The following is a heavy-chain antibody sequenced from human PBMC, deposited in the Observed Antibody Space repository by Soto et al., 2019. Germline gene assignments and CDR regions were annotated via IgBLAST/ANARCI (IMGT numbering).Heavy chain of an antibody. CDR1: GFSLNDYG. Sequence: QVQLVESGGGVVQPGRSLRLSCAASGFSLNDYGMHWVRQPPGKGLEWVADISYDGRNKYYTDFVRGRFIISRDISKGTLYLQMNSLRPEDTAVYYCAKSNRGAYDTPDFWGQGTPVTVSP. CDR3: AKSNRGAYDTPDF. J-gene: IGHJ4*02. D-gene: IGHD3-22*01. CDR2: ISYDGRNK. V-gene: IGHV3-30*18.